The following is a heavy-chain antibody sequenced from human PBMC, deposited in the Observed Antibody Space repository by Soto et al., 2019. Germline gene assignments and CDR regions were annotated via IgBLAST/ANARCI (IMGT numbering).Heavy chain of an antibody. CDR1: GGSISSADYF. Sequence: SETLSLTCSVSGGSISSADYFWTWIRQSPGKGLEWMGYIFHSGTTYYNPSLKGRVMMSVDTSKKQFSLKLRSVTAADTAVYYCVRDGTKTLRDWFDPWGQGISVTVSS. D-gene: IGHD1-1*01. CDR3: VRDGTKTLRDWFDP. V-gene: IGHV4-30-4*01. CDR2: IFHSGTT. J-gene: IGHJ5*02.